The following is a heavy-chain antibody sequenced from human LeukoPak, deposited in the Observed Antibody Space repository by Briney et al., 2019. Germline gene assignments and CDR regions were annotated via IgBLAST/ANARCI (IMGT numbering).Heavy chain of an antibody. CDR3: ARVTYCSSTSCYTNYFNY. Sequence: SQTLSLTCTVSGGSISSGDYYWSWIRQPPGKGLEWIGYIYYSGSTYYNPSLKSRVTISVDRSKNQFSLKLSSLTAADTAVYYCARVTYCSSTSCYTNYFNYWGQGTLVTVSS. J-gene: IGHJ4*02. CDR2: IYYSGST. V-gene: IGHV4-30-4*01. CDR1: GGSISSGDYY. D-gene: IGHD2-2*02.